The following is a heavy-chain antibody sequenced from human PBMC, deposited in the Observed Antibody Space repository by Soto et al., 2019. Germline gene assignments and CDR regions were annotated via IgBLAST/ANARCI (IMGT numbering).Heavy chain of an antibody. CDR3: TNPQVYYGMDV. Sequence: EVQLVESGGGLVQPGGSLKLSCAASGFTFSGSAVHWVRQASGKGLEWVGRIRSKANNYATAYAASVQGRFTIFRDDLKNTAYLLMNSLKTEDTAVYYCTNPQVYYGMDVWGQGTTVTVSS. CDR1: GFTFSGSA. V-gene: IGHV3-73*02. J-gene: IGHJ6*02. CDR2: IRSKANNYAT.